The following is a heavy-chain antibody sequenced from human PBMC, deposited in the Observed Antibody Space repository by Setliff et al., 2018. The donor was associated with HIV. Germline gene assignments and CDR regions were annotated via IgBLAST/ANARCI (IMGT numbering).Heavy chain of an antibody. J-gene: IGHJ4*02. D-gene: IGHD3-22*01. CDR1: GFTLSDHY. CDR3: AISQDDGYYPLDY. Sequence: LRLSCAASGFTLSDHYMHWVRQAPGKGLEWVATISSDGSDKYYADSVKGRFPISRDNSKNIVYLQMNGLRAEDTAVYFCAISQDDGYYPLDYWGQGTLVTVSS. CDR2: ISSDGSDK. V-gene: IGHV3-30*13.